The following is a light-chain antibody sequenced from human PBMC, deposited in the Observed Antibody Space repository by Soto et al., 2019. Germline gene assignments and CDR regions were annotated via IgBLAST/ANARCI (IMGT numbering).Light chain of an antibody. V-gene: IGLV2-11*01. J-gene: IGLJ1*01. CDR3: CSYGGSSYGGRLYV. CDR1: SSDGGGYND. Sequence: QSVLTQHRSASGSPGQSDTISCTGTSSDGGGYNDVSYYQHHPGQAPNLMIYDVTKRPSGVHARFSGSKSGNTASLTISGLQAEDEADYYCCSYGGSSYGGRLYVFGTGTKVTVL. CDR2: DVT.